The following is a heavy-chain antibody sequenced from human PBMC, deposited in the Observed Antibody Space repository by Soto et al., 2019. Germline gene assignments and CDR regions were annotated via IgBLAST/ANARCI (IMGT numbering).Heavy chain of an antibody. V-gene: IGHV4-31*03. CDR2: IYYSGST. J-gene: IGHJ3*02. CDR1: GGSISSGGYY. Sequence: QVQLQESGPGLVKPSQTLSLTCTVSGGSISSGGYYWSWIRQHPGKGLEWIGYIYYSGSTYYNPSLKSRVTISVDTSKNQCSLKLSSVTAADTAVYYCARGGEYSGSLDAFDIWGQGTMVTVSS. CDR3: ARGGEYSGSLDAFDI. D-gene: IGHD1-26*01.